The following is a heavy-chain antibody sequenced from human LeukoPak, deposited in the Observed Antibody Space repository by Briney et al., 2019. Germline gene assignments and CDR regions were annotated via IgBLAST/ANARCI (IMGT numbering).Heavy chain of an antibody. V-gene: IGHV4-38-2*01. Sequence: SETLSLTCAVSGYSISSGYYWGWIRQPPGKGLDWIGSIYHSGSTYYNPSLKSRVTRSVDTSKNQFSLKLSSVTAADTAVYYCARQDGRAFNAFDIWGQGKMVTVSS. J-gene: IGHJ3*02. CDR1: GYSISSGYY. D-gene: IGHD3-10*01. CDR3: ARQDGRAFNAFDI. CDR2: IYHSGST.